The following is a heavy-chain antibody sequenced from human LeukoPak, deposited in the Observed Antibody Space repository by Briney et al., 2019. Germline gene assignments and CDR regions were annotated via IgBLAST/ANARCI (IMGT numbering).Heavy chain of an antibody. V-gene: IGHV4-39*01. CDR1: GDSVSNHVYY. CDR3: ARLRALAGHRGAFDI. CDR2: IYYTGNT. J-gene: IGHJ3*02. Sequence: SETLSLTCTVSGDSVSNHVYYWDWIRQPPGKGLEWIGTIYYTGNTYYNASLKSRVTISIDTSKNQFSLHLTSVYAADSAAYYCARLRALAGHRGAFDIWGQGTMVTVSS. D-gene: IGHD6-19*01.